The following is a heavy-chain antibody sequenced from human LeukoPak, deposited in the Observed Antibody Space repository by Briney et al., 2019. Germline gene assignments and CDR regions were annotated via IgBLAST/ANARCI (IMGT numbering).Heavy chain of an antibody. CDR1: VYIFTGYY. V-gene: IGHV1-2*02. CDR3: ARAAYDSNWFDP. Sequence: ASVKVSCKASVYIFTGYYMHWVRQAPGPGLEWMGWINPNSAGTNYAQKFQGRVTMTRDTSISTAYMELSRLRSDDTAVYYCARAAYDSNWFDPWGQGTLVTVSS. CDR2: INPNSAGT. D-gene: IGHD2-21*01. J-gene: IGHJ5*02.